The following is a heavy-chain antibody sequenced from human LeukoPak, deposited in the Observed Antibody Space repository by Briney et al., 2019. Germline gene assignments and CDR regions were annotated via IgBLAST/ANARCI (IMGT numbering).Heavy chain of an antibody. D-gene: IGHD3-10*01. Sequence: GGSLRLSCAASGFTFSTYWMHWVRQAPGKGLVWVSRIKRDGSATTYADFVKGRFTVSRDNAKNTLYLQMSSRRAEETAMYFCARVGGRGSIGGDCWGQGTLVTVSS. CDR3: ARVGGRGSIGGDC. CDR2: IKRDGSAT. J-gene: IGHJ4*02. CDR1: GFTFSTYW. V-gene: IGHV3-74*03.